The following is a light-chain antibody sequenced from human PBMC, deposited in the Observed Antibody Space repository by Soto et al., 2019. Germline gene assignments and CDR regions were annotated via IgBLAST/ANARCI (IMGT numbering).Light chain of an antibody. Sequence: DIQLTQSPSFLSASVGDRVTITCQASQDVSRYLAWYQQKPGKAPNLLIYAASTLRSGVPSRFSGSGSETEFTLTISSLQPEDFATYYWQQLNSYVFAFGPGTKVDIK. CDR3: QQLNSYVFA. J-gene: IGKJ3*01. CDR2: AAS. V-gene: IGKV1-9*01. CDR1: QDVSRY.